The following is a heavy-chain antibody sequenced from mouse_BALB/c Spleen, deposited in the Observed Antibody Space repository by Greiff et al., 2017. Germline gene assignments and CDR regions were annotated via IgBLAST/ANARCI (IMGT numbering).Heavy chain of an antibody. Sequence: VQLKESGPGLVKPSQSLSLTCTVTGYSITSDYAWNWIRQFPGNKLEWMGYISYSGSTSYNPSLKSRISITRDTSKNQFFLQLNSVTTEDTATYYCARSSYGSSKAWFAYWGQGTLVTVSA. D-gene: IGHD1-1*01. CDR1: GYSITSDYA. CDR2: ISYSGST. V-gene: IGHV3-2*02. CDR3: ARSSYGSSKAWFAY. J-gene: IGHJ3*01.